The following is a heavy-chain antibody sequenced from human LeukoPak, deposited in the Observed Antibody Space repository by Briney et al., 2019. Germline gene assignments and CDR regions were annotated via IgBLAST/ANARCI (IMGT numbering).Heavy chain of an antibody. CDR1: GFTVSSNY. CDR2: IFSGGDT. V-gene: IGHV3-66*02. D-gene: IGHD6-6*01. CDR3: ATSIAGSRYYFDY. Sequence: PGGSLRLSCAASGFTVSSNYMSWVRQAPGKGLEWVSVIFSGGDTYYADSVKGRFTISRDNSKNTLYLQMNSLRAEDTAVYYCATSIAGSRYYFDYWGQGTLVTVSS. J-gene: IGHJ4*02.